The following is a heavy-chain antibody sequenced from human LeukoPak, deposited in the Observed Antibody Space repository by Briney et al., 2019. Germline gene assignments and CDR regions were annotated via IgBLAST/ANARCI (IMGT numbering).Heavy chain of an antibody. Sequence: ASVKVSCKASGYTFTSYGISWVRQAPGQGLEWMGWISAYNGNTNYAQKLQGRVTMTTDTSTSTAYMELSSLRSEDTAVYYCATDFSTYYYDSSGYYPWGQGTLVTVSS. D-gene: IGHD3-22*01. J-gene: IGHJ5*02. CDR3: ATDFSTYYYDSSGYYP. CDR2: ISAYNGNT. CDR1: GYTFTSYG. V-gene: IGHV1-18*01.